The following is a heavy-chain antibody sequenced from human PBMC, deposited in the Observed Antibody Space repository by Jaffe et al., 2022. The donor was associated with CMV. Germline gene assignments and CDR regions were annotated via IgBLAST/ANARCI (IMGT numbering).Heavy chain of an antibody. CDR2: ISDTGST. D-gene: IGHD4-4*01. V-gene: IGHV4-59*01. Sequence: QVQLQESGPGLVKPSETLSLSCTVSGGSISSNYWNWIRQPPGKGLEWIGYISDTGSTNYNPSLKSRATISVDTSKNQFSLKVNSVTAADTAVYYCARADYIGVYWGSDHVYYFADWGQGALVTVSS. CDR3: ARADYIGVYWGSDHVYYFAD. J-gene: IGHJ4*02. CDR1: GGSISSNY.